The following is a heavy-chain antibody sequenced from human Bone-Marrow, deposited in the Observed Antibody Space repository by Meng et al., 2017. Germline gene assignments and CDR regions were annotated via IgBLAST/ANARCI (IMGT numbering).Heavy chain of an antibody. CDR2: ISSSGSTI. V-gene: IGHV3-11*01. Sequence: LSLTCAASGFTFSDYYMSWIRQAPGKGLEWVSYISSSGSTIYYADSVKGRFTISRDNAKNSLYLQMNSLRAEDTAVYYCARDVAAAGFQYYYFDYWGQGTLVTVSS. D-gene: IGHD6-13*01. CDR1: GFTFSDYY. J-gene: IGHJ4*02. CDR3: ARDVAAAGFQYYYFDY.